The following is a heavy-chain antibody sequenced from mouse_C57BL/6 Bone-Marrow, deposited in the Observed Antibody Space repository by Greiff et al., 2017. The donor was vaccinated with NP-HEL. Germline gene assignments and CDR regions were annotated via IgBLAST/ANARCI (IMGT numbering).Heavy chain of an antibody. CDR1: GFTFTDYY. CDR2: IRKKANGYTI. D-gene: IGHD2-4*01. Sequence: EVMLVESGGGLVQPGGSLSLSCAASGFTFTDYYMSWVRQPPGKALEWVGFIRKKANGYTIEYSASVKGRFTISRDNSQSILYLQMNALRAEDRATYYCARSIYYDYADDPFYGMDYWGQGTSVTVSS. J-gene: IGHJ4*01. V-gene: IGHV7-3*01. CDR3: ARSIYYDYADDPFYGMDY.